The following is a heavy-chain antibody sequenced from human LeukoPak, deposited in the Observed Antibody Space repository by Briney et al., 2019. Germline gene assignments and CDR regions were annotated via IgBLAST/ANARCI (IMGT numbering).Heavy chain of an antibody. CDR3: ARDFTMVRGLGNNDY. CDR1: GFTFSSYW. D-gene: IGHD3-10*01. V-gene: IGHV3-74*01. CDR2: INSDGSRT. J-gene: IGHJ4*02. Sequence: PGGSLRLSCAASGFTFSSYWMHWVRQAPGKGLVWVSRINSDGSRTTYADSVKGRFTISRDNAKNTLYLQMNSLRAEDTAVYYCARDFTMVRGLGNNDYWGQGTLVTVSS.